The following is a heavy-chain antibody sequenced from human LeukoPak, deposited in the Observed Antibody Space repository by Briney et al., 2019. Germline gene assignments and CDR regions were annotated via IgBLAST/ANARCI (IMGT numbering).Heavy chain of an antibody. D-gene: IGHD2-2*01. Sequence: PSETLSLTCSVYGGSISSYYWRWIRQPAGKGLEWIGRIYTSGSTNYNTSLKSRVTMSVDASKNQFSLKLSSVTAADTAVYYCARGYCSSTSCAGHYYMDVWGKGTTVTVSS. CDR1: GGSISSYY. V-gene: IGHV4-4*07. CDR2: IYTSGST. J-gene: IGHJ6*03. CDR3: ARGYCSSTSCAGHYYMDV.